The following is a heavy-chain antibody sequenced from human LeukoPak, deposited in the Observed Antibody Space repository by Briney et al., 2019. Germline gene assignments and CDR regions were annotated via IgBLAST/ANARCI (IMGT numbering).Heavy chain of an antibody. J-gene: IGHJ5*02. V-gene: IGHV1-2*02. D-gene: IGHD2-2*02. CDR2: INPNSGGT. Sequence: ASVKVSCKASGYTFTGYYMHWVRQAPGQGLEWMVWINPNSGGTNYAQKFQGRVTMTRDTSSSTAYMELSRLRSDDTAVYYCARDPPYCSSTSCYKVRGIKNLTFGPWGQGTLVTVSS. CDR3: ARDPPYCSSTSCYKVRGIKNLTFGP. CDR1: GYTFTGYY.